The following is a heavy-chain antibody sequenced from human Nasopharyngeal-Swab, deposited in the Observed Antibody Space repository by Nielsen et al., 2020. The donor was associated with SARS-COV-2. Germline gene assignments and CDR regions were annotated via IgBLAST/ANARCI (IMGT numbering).Heavy chain of an antibody. V-gene: IGHV3-74*01. CDR3: TRVDVHDAFDM. D-gene: IGHD3-16*01. Sequence: GGSLRLSCAASGFTLSNYWIHWVRHTAGKGLLWVARINTDASRTSYADSVKGRFTISRDNAKNTVYLQMNSLRGEDTAVYYCTRVDVHDAFDMRGQGTMVTVSS. CDR1: GFTLSNYW. J-gene: IGHJ3*02. CDR2: INTDASRT.